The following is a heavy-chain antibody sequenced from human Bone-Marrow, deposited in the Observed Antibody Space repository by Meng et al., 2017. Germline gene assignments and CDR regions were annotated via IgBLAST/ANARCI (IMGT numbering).Heavy chain of an antibody. CDR3: VRTSMAANAFDI. CDR2: ISYDGSNK. Sequence: GESLKISCAASGFTFSTYAMHWVRQAPGKGLEWVAVISYDGSNKNYADSVKGRFTISRDNSKNTLYLQLNSLRAEDTAVYYCVRTSMAANAFDIWGQGTMVHVSS. D-gene: IGHD6-13*01. CDR1: GFTFSTYA. J-gene: IGHJ3*02. V-gene: IGHV3-30*04.